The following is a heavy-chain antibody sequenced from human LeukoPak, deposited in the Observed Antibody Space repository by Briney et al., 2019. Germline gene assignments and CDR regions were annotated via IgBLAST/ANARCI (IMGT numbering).Heavy chain of an antibody. CDR1: GGTFSRFT. V-gene: IGHV1-69*13. CDR2: ITPIFGTA. Sequence: SVKVSCKASGGTFSRFTISWVRQAPGQGFEWMGGITPIFGTANFAQKFQGRVSITADGSTSTAFMELSSLRSEDTAVYYCARVGISGSYPFDYWGQGTLVTVSS. CDR3: ARVGISGSYPFDY. D-gene: IGHD1-26*01. J-gene: IGHJ4*02.